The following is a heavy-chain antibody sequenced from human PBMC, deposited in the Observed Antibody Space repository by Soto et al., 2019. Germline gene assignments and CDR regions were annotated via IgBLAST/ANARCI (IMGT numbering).Heavy chain of an antibody. D-gene: IGHD3-10*01. CDR3: AREVTMVRGVIGLGMDV. J-gene: IGHJ6*04. CDR2: IYSGGST. CDR1: GFTVSSNY. V-gene: IGHV3-53*04. Sequence: EVQLVESGGGLVQPGGSLRLSCAASGFTVSSNYMSWVRQAPGKGLEWVSVIYSGGSTYYADSVKGRFTISRHNSKNTLYLQMNSLRAEDTAVYYCAREVTMVRGVIGLGMDVWGKGTTVTVSS.